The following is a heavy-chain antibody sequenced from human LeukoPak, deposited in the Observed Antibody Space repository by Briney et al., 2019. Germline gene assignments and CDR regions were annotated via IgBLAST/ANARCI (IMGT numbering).Heavy chain of an antibody. V-gene: IGHV3-7*03. CDR1: GFRFSSYW. J-gene: IGHJ5*02. Sequence: GGSLRLSCAASGFRFSSYWMSWVRQAPGKGLEWVANIKEDGSEKDYVDSVKGRFTVSRDNAKNSLYLEMNSLRAEDTAVYYCAREQFLFDPWGQGTLVTVSS. CDR3: AREQFLFDP. CDR2: IKEDGSEK. D-gene: IGHD3-3*01.